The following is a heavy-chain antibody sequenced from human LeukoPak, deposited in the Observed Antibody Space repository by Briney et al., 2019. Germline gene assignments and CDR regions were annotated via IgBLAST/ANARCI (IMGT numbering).Heavy chain of an antibody. Sequence: PGRSLRLSCAASGFTFSSYGMSWVRQAPGKGLEWVSATSASGGSTYYADSVKGRFTISRDNSKNTLYLQMNSLRAEDTAVYYCAKRSDYGGNWNYFDYWGQGTLVTVSS. V-gene: IGHV3-23*01. CDR2: TSASGGST. J-gene: IGHJ4*02. CDR1: GFTFSSYG. CDR3: AKRSDYGGNWNYFDY. D-gene: IGHD4-23*01.